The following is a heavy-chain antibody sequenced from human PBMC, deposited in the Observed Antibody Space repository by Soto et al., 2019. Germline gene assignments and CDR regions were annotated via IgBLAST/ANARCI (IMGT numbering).Heavy chain of an antibody. V-gene: IGHV2-5*02. CDR2: IYWDDDK. Sequence: QITLKESGPPLVKPTQTLTLTRTFSGFSLSTSGVGVGWIRQPPGKALEWLALIYWDDDKRYSPSLKSRLTITKDTSKNQVVLTMTNMDPVDTATYYCAQNNIRYVSFDYWGQGTLVTVSS. CDR3: AQNNIRYVSFDY. CDR1: GFSLSTSGVG. J-gene: IGHJ4*02. D-gene: IGHD3-16*01.